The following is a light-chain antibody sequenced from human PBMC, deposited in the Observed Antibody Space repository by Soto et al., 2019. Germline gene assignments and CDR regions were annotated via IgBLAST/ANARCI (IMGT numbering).Light chain of an antibody. V-gene: IGKV2-28*01. CDR1: QSLLNSNGYNY. CDR2: LAS. J-gene: IGKJ4*01. CDR3: MQAQENPLA. Sequence: DIVMTQSPLSLPVTPGEPASISCRSSQSLLNSNGYNYLDWYLQKPGQSPQLLMYLASNRASGVPDRFSGSGSGTGFTLKISRVEAEDVGVYYCMQAQENPLAFGGGTKVDIK.